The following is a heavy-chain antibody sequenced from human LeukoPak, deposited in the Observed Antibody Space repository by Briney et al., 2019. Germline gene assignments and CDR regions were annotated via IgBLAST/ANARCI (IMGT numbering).Heavy chain of an antibody. D-gene: IGHD3-3*01. CDR1: GGSISSSSYY. Sequence: SETLSLTCTVSGGSISSSSYYWGWIRQPPGKGLEWIGSIYYSGSTYYNPSLKSRVTISVDTSKNQFSLKLSSVTAADTAVYYCARGGPKEGGTIFGVVIREYYYYMGVWGKGTTVTVSS. CDR2: IYYSGST. V-gene: IGHV4-39*07. CDR3: ARGGPKEGGTIFGVVIREYYYYMGV. J-gene: IGHJ6*03.